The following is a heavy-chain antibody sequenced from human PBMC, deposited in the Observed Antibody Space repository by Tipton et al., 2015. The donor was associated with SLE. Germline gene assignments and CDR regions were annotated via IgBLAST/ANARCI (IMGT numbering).Heavy chain of an antibody. CDR1: GFTFSSYG. CDR3: AKAPARRDAFDI. Sequence: SLRLSCAASGFTFSSYGMHWVRQAPGKGLEWVAVISYDGSNKYYADSVKGRFTISRDNSKNTLYLQMNSLRAEDTAVYYCAKAPARRDAFDIWGQGAMVTVSS. J-gene: IGHJ3*02. V-gene: IGHV3-30*18. D-gene: IGHD6-6*01. CDR2: ISYDGSNK.